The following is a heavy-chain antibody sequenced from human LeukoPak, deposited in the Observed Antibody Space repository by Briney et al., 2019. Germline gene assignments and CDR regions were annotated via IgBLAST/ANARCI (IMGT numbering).Heavy chain of an antibody. V-gene: IGHV3-64*01. CDR2: ISSNGGIT. CDR1: RFTFSSYA. CDR3: ARGSGGILMTGTGD. J-gene: IGHJ4*02. D-gene: IGHD2-8*01. Sequence: PGGSLRLSCAASRFTFSSYAMHWVRQAPGKGLEYVSSISSNGGITYYANSVKGRLTISRDNSKNTLYLQMGSLRPDDMAVYYCARGSGGILMTGTGDWGQGTLVTVSS.